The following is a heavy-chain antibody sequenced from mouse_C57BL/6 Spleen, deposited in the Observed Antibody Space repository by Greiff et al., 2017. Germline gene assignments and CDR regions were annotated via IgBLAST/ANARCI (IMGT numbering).Heavy chain of an antibody. J-gene: IGHJ2*01. CDR3: VPSTGSFDY. D-gene: IGHD4-1*02. CDR1: GYTFTSYT. Sequence: VQLQESGAELARPGASVKMSCKASGYTFTSYTMHWVKQRPGQGLEWIGYINPSSGYTKYNQKFKDKATLTADKSSSTAYMQLSSLTSEDSAVYYCVPSTGSFDYWGQGTTLTVSS. CDR2: INPSSGYT. V-gene: IGHV1-4*01.